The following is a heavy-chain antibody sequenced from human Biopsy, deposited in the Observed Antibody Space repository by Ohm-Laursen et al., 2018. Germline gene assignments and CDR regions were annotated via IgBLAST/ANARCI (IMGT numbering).Heavy chain of an antibody. Sequence: SLRLSCTAPGFTFGDYYMSWIRQAPGKGLEWLSYISGSGVTKMYADSVKGRFTVSRDNAKNSLYLEMNNPTVEDTAVYYCATDGAGSYNENWGQGTLVSVSS. D-gene: IGHD3-10*01. CDR3: ATDGAGSYNEN. CDR2: ISGSGVTK. V-gene: IGHV3-11*01. CDR1: GFTFGDYY. J-gene: IGHJ4*02.